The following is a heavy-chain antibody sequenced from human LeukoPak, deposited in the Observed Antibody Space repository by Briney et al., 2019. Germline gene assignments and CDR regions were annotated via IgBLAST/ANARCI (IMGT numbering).Heavy chain of an antibody. CDR2: IIPIFGTA. V-gene: IGHV1-69*05. Sequence: ASVKVSCKASGGTFSSYAISWVRQAPGQGLEWMGGIIPIFGTANYAQKFQGRVTITTDESTSTAYMELSSLRSEDTAVYYCARNRYCSGGSCYRLDYWGQGTLVTVSS. J-gene: IGHJ4*02. CDR3: ARNRYCSGGSCYRLDY. CDR1: GGTFSSYA. D-gene: IGHD2-15*01.